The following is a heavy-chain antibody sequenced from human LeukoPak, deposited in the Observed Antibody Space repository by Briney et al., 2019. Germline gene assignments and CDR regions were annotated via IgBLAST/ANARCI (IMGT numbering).Heavy chain of an antibody. CDR2: IYTSGST. CDR3: ASVGIFGVVTHDAFDI. J-gene: IGHJ3*02. V-gene: IGHV4-4*07. Sequence: SETLSLTCTVSGGSISSYYWSWIRQPAGKGLEWIGRIYTSGSTNYNPSLKSRVTMSVDTSKNQYSLKLSSVTAADTAVYYCASVGIFGVVTHDAFDIWGQGTMVTVSS. D-gene: IGHD3-3*02. CDR1: GGSISSYY.